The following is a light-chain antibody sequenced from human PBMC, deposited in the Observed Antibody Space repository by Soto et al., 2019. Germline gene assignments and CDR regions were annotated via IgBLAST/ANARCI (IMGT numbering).Light chain of an antibody. CDR1: QSISRN. CDR3: QHSYDILWT. Sequence: DIQMTQSPSSLSASVGDRVTITCRASQSISRNLNWYQQKPGKAPNLLIFGSSTLQTGVPSRFTGSVSGTDFTLTISSLQPEDFATYYCQHSYDILWTFGQGTNVEIK. V-gene: IGKV1-39*01. CDR2: GSS. J-gene: IGKJ1*01.